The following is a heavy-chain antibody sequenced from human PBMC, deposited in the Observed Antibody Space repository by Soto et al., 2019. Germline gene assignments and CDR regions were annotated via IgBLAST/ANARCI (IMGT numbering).Heavy chain of an antibody. V-gene: IGHV1-46*01. J-gene: IGHJ4*02. CDR2: INPYGGST. CDR1: GYTFTFYY. Sequence: QVQLVQSGAEVKKPGASVKVSCKASGYTFTFYYMHWVQQAPGQGLEWLGVINPYGGSTNYAQKFQGRVTMTRDTSTSTVYMELYTLTSEDTAVYYCARVGYYGSGTYYGLGDFWGQGTLVTVSS. CDR3: ARVGYYGSGTYYGLGDF. D-gene: IGHD3-10*01.